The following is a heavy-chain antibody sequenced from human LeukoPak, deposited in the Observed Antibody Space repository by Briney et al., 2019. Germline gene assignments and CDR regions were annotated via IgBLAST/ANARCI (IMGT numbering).Heavy chain of an antibody. CDR1: GDSISSSNW. V-gene: IGHV4-4*02. Sequence: PSETLSLTCAVSGDSISSSNWWSWVRQPPGKGLEWIGEIYHSGSTNYNPSLKSRVTISVDESKNQFSLKLSSVTAADTAVYYCARYYDILSALGYWGQGTLVTVSS. J-gene: IGHJ4*02. D-gene: IGHD3-9*01. CDR2: IYHSGST. CDR3: ARYYDILSALGY.